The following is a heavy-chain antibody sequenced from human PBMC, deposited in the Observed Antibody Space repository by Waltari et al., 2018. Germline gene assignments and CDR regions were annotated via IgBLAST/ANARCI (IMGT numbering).Heavy chain of an antibody. CDR1: GGSISSSSYH. J-gene: IGHJ1*01. Sequence: QLQLQESGPGLVKPSETLSLTCTVPGGSISSSSYHWGWLRQPPGKGLEWIGSIYYSGSTYYNPSLKSRVTISVDTSKNQFSLKLSSVTAADTAVYYCARHERSSWYGEYFQHWGQGTLVTVSS. V-gene: IGHV4-39*01. D-gene: IGHD6-13*01. CDR2: IYYSGST. CDR3: ARHERSSWYGEYFQH.